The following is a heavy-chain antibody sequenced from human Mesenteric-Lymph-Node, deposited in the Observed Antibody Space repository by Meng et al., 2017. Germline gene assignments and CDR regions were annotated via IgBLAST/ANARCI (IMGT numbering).Heavy chain of an antibody. CDR2: IYWDDDK. CDR3: AHRQGYQLLFAFDI. D-gene: IGHD2-2*01. Sequence: SGPTLVKPTQTLTLTCTFSGFSLSTSGVGMAWIRQPPGKALEWLALIYWDDDKRYSPSLKSRLTITKDTPKNQVVLTMTNMDPVDTATYYCAHRQGYQLLFAFDIWGQGTMVTVSS. CDR1: GFSLSTSGVG. J-gene: IGHJ3*02. V-gene: IGHV2-5*02.